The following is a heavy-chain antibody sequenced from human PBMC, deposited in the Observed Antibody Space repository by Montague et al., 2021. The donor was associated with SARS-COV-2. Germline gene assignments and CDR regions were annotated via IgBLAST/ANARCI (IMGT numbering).Heavy chain of an antibody. CDR1: GGSISSSSYY. Sequence: SETLSLTCTVSGGSISSSSYYWGWIRQPPGKGLEWIGSIYYSGSTYYNPSLKSRVTISVDTSKNQFSLKLSSVTAADTAVYYCARRVGGGWYATTPENDYWGQGTLVTVSS. V-gene: IGHV4-39*01. CDR3: ARRVGGGWYATTPENDY. D-gene: IGHD6-19*01. J-gene: IGHJ4*02. CDR2: IYYSGST.